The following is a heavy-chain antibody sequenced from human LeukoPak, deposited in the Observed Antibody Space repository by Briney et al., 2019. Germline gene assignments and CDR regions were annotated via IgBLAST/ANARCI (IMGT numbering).Heavy chain of an antibody. J-gene: IGHJ4*02. Sequence: GXSLRLSCAASGFTFSSYSMNWVRQAPGKGLEWVSSISSSSSYIYYADSVKGRFTISRDNAKNSLYLQMNSLRAEDTAVYYCARVNILAGALDYWGQGTLVTVSS. D-gene: IGHD1-26*01. CDR1: GFTFSSYS. V-gene: IGHV3-21*01. CDR3: ARVNILAGALDY. CDR2: ISSSSSYI.